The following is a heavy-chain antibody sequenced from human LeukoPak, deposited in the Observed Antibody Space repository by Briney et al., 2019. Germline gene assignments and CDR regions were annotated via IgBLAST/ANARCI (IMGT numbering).Heavy chain of an antibody. CDR3: ARDSYYDSSSYYSENAFDI. CDR1: GGSLSSGGYY. D-gene: IGHD3-22*01. V-gene: IGHV4-31*03. Sequence: SETLPLTCTVSGGSLSSGGYYWSWLRQHPGRGLEGFGYIYYSGIAYFNPCLKSRFTISVDTSKNQFSVKLSSVTAADTAVYYCARDSYYDSSSYYSENAFDIWGQGTMVTVSS. J-gene: IGHJ3*02. CDR2: IYYSGIA.